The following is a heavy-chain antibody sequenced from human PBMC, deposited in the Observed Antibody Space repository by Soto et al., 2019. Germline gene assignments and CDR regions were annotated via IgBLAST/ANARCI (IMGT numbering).Heavy chain of an antibody. CDR2: ISSSGSTI. CDR3: ARDATYYDFWSGYYKRYYYYGMDV. V-gene: IGHV3-11*01. CDR1: GFTFSDYY. Sequence: QVQLVESGGGLVKPGGSLRLSCAASGFTFSDYYMRWIRQAPGKGLEWVSYISSSGSTIYYADSVKGRFTISRDNAKNSLYLQMNSLRAEDTAVYYCARDATYYDFWSGYYKRYYYYGMDVWGQGTTVTVSS. D-gene: IGHD3-3*01. J-gene: IGHJ6*02.